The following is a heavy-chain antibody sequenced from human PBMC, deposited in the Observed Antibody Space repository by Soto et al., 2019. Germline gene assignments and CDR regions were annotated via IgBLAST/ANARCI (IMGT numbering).Heavy chain of an antibody. V-gene: IGHV1-69*06. Sequence: SVKVSCKASGGTFSSYAISWVRQAPGQGLEWMGGIIASFGTTNYSQKFQGRVTITRDKSTSTAYMELTSLRSEDTAVYYCARDTGDGTFDFWGQGTLVTVSS. CDR3: ARDTGDGTFDF. CDR2: IIASFGTT. CDR1: GGTFSSYA. D-gene: IGHD7-27*01. J-gene: IGHJ4*02.